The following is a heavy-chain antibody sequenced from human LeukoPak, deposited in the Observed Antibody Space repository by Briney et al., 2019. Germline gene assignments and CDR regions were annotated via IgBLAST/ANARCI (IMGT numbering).Heavy chain of an antibody. CDR1: GFTFSNYW. CDR3: ARGGSYLSAFDI. V-gene: IGHV3-7*03. Sequence: PGGSLRLSCAASGFTFSNYWMSWVRQSPGKGLEWVANIKQDGSDKYYVDSVKGRFTISRDNAKKSLYLQMNSLRAEDTAVYYCARGGSYLSAFDIWGQGTMVTVSS. J-gene: IGHJ3*02. D-gene: IGHD1-26*01. CDR2: IKQDGSDK.